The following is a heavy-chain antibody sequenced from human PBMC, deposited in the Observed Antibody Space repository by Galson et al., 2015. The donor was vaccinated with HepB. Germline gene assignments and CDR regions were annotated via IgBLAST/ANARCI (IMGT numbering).Heavy chain of an antibody. CDR3: ARDPSYYDSSGYNDAFDI. J-gene: IGHJ3*02. CDR2: ISVYNGNT. CDR1: GYTFTSYY. V-gene: IGHV1-18*04. Sequence: SVKVSCKASGYTFTSYYMHWVRQAPGQGLEWMGWISVYNGNTNYAQKLQGRVTMTTDTSTSTVYMELRSLRSDDTAVYYCARDPSYYDSSGYNDAFDIWGQGTMSPSLQ. D-gene: IGHD3-22*01.